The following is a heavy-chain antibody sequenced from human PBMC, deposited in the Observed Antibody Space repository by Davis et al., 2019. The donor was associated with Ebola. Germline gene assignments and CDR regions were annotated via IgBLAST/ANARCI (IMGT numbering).Heavy chain of an antibody. D-gene: IGHD3-9*01. Sequence: PGGSLRLSCAASGFIFSSYDMYWVRQVPGKGLEWVAMMSYEGTNKYYADSVKGRFTIFRDNSKNTLYLQMNSLRAEDTAVYYCAKDLYFDILTPPYYFEYWGQGTLVTVSS. J-gene: IGHJ4*02. CDR2: MSYEGTNK. V-gene: IGHV3-30*02. CDR1: GFIFSSYD. CDR3: AKDLYFDILTPPYYFEY.